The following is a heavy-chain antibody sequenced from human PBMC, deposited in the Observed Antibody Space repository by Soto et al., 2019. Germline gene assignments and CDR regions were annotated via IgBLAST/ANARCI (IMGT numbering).Heavy chain of an antibody. CDR3: SRGGPDLATIGRFDY. Sequence: QVQLVQSGAEVKRPGASVKVSCKASGYTFTNYYMHWVRQAPGQGLEWMGVIHYSGATPTYAQKFQGRVTKAREKSPGTGYGELSSLTTEDTGVYYCSRGGPDLATIGRFDYWGQGTLGTVSS. V-gene: IGHV1-46*01. CDR2: IHYSGATP. CDR1: GYTFTNYY. J-gene: IGHJ4*02. D-gene: IGHD3-16*01.